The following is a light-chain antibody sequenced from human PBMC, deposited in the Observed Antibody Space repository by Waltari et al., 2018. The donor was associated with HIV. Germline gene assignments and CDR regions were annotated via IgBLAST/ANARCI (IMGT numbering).Light chain of an antibody. V-gene: IGKV1-33*01. Sequence: EIQMTQSPSSLSASVGDSVTITRRASQGITKYLNWYYQQPGKAPKLLIYDVSKLRTGVPSRFSGSGSGTDFSFTIAGLQPEDVGTYYCQQYDNLPLTFGGGTTLEIK. CDR2: DVS. J-gene: IGKJ4*01. CDR3: QQYDNLPLT. CDR1: QGITKY.